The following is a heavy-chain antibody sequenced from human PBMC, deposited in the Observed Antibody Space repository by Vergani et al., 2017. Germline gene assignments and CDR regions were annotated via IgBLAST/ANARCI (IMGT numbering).Heavy chain of an antibody. CDR1: GFTFSSYS. V-gene: IGHV3-21*01. D-gene: IGHD5-18*01. J-gene: IGHJ4*02. Sequence: EVQLVESGGGLVKPGGSLRLSCAASGFTFSSYSMNWVRQAPGKGLEWVSSISSSSSYIYYADSVKGRFTISRDNAKNALYLQMNSLRAEDTAVYYCASGAGVPALGGSNFDYWGQGTLVTVSS. CDR3: ASGAGVPALGGSNFDY. CDR2: ISSSSSYI.